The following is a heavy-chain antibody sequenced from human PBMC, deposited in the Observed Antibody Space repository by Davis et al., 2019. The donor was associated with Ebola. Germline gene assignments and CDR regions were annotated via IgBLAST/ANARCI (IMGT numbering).Heavy chain of an antibody. CDR3: ARGGRVVVAATGCLDY. Sequence: SVKVSCKASGGTFSSYAISWVRQAPGQGLEWMGRIIPILGIANYAQKFQGRVTITADKSTSKAYMALSSLRSEDTAVYYCARGGRVVVAATGCLDYWGQGTLVTVSS. J-gene: IGHJ4*02. V-gene: IGHV1-69*04. D-gene: IGHD2-15*01. CDR2: IIPILGIA. CDR1: GGTFSSYA.